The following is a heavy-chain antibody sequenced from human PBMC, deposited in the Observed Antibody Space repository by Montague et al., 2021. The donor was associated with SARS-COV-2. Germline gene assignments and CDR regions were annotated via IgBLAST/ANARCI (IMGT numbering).Heavy chain of an antibody. Sequence: SETLSLTCAVYGGSFSGYFWSWIRQSPGKELEWIGEINHSGSTKYNPSLKSRVTISADTSKNQFSLKLSSVTAADTAVYYCARGTKRIFTYDYDSSGYAIGYWGQGTLVTVSS. CDR3: ARGTKRIFTYDYDSSGYAIGY. CDR2: INHSGST. D-gene: IGHD3-22*01. V-gene: IGHV4-34*01. CDR1: GGSFSGYF. J-gene: IGHJ4*02.